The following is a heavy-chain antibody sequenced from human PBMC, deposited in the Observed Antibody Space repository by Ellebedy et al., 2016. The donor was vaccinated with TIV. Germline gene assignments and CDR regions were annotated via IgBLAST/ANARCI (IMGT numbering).Heavy chain of an antibody. CDR1: GFTFSSYA. CDR3: ARDGVRGYSGYDLDY. CDR2: ISYDGSNK. Sequence: GGSLRLSXAASGFTFSSYAMHWVRQAPGKGLEWVAVISYDGSNKYYADSVKGRFTISRDNSKNTLYLQMNSLRAEDTAVYYCARDGVRGYSGYDLDYWGQGTLVTVSS. D-gene: IGHD5-12*01. J-gene: IGHJ4*02. V-gene: IGHV3-30-3*01.